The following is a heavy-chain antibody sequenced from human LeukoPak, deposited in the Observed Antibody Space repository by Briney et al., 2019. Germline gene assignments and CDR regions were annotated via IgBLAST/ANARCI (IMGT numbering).Heavy chain of an antibody. CDR2: IHASGSA. CDR3: ARKDGDI. Sequence: SETLSLTCSVSGGSISSYYWSWIRQPAGKGLEWIGRIHASGSADYNPSLKSRVTISIDTSKNQLSLKLSSVMAADTAVYYCARKDGDIWGQGTMVTVA. CDR1: GGSISSYY. J-gene: IGHJ3*02. D-gene: IGHD2-15*01. V-gene: IGHV4-4*07.